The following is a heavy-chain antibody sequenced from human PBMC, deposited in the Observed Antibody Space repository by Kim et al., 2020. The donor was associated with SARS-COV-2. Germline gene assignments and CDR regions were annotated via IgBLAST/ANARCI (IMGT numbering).Heavy chain of an antibody. V-gene: IGHV4-39*01. J-gene: IGHJ3*01. CDR1: GGSISSSSPY. CDR2: IYTDGST. Sequence: SETLSLACTVSGGSISSSSPYWVWIRQPPGKGLEFIGYIYTDGSTFFNPSLRSRLTMSQDTSKNQFSLRLSSVTAADTAVYYCTKPRAWGKTFDVWGRGT. CDR3: TKPRAWGKTFDV. D-gene: IGHD7-27*01.